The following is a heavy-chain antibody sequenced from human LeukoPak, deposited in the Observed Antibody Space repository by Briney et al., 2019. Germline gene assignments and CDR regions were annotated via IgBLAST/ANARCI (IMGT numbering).Heavy chain of an antibody. V-gene: IGHV1-18*01. CDR1: GYSFTSYG. CDR3: ARGRHSYESSDYYYEGDAFDI. J-gene: IGHJ3*02. D-gene: IGHD3-22*01. Sequence: GASVKVSCKASGYSFTSYGISWVRRAPGQGLEWMGWVNGYNGKTNYVQNLQDRVTMTTDTSTSTAYMELRSLRSEDTAVYYCARGRHSYESSDYYYEGDAFDIWGQGTMVTVSS. CDR2: VNGYNGKT.